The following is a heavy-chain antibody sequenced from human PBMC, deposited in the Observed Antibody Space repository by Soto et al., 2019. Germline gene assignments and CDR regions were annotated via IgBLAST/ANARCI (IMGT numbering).Heavy chain of an antibody. CDR1: GYTFTSYD. CDR3: ARGGSYGDYLPRYYYYGMDV. J-gene: IGHJ6*02. Sequence: ASVKVSCKASGYTFTSYDINWVRQATGQGLEWMGWMNPNSGNTGYAQKFQGRVTMTRNTSISTAYMELSSLRSEDTAVYYCARGGSYGDYLPRYYYYGMDVWGQGTTVTVSS. V-gene: IGHV1-8*01. D-gene: IGHD4-17*01. CDR2: MNPNSGNT.